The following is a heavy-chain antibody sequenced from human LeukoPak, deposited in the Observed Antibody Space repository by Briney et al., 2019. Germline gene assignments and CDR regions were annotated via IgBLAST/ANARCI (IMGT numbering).Heavy chain of an antibody. CDR2: IKEDGSEK. D-gene: IGHD5/OR15-5a*01. CDR1: GFTFRRYE. J-gene: IGHJ3*02. V-gene: IGHV3-7*01. CDR3: VRDHHRRLYDSQARDTFDI. Sequence: GGSLRLSCEDSGFTFRRYEMSWVRQAPGKGLEWVAHIKEDGSEKYYVDSVKGRFTISRDNSKNSLYLQMNSLRAEDTAVYYCVRDHHRRLYDSQARDTFDIWGRGTMVTVSS.